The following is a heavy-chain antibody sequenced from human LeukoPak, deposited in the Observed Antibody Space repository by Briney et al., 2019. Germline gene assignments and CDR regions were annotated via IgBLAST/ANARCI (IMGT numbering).Heavy chain of an antibody. V-gene: IGHV4-38-2*02. CDR3: ARAPGIAAAGTLSYFDY. J-gene: IGHJ4*02. D-gene: IGHD6-13*01. CDR1: GYSTSGGYY. Sequence: SETLSLTCTVSGYSTSGGYYWGWIRQPPGKGLEWIGSIYHSGSTYYNPSLKSRVTISVDTSKNQFSLKLSSVTAADTAVYYCARAPGIAAAGTLSYFDYWGQGTLVTVSS. CDR2: IYHSGST.